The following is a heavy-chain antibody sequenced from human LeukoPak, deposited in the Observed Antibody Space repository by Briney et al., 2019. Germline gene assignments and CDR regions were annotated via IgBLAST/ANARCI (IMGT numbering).Heavy chain of an antibody. V-gene: IGHV3-66*01. D-gene: IGHD6-13*01. CDR2: IYSGGST. Sequence: GGSMRLSCAASGFTVSSNYMSWVRQAPGKGLEWVSVIYSGGSTYYADSVKGRSTISRDNSKNTLYLQMNSLRAEDTAVYYCARDVRYSSSWEYYFDYWGQGTLVTVSS. J-gene: IGHJ4*02. CDR1: GFTVSSNY. CDR3: ARDVRYSSSWEYYFDY.